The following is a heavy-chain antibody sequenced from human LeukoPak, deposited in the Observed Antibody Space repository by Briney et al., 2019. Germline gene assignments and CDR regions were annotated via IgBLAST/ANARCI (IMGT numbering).Heavy chain of an antibody. CDR1: GDSISSYY. J-gene: IGHJ3*02. CDR2: MYTNGSM. CDR3: ARDYGDYVFAFDI. Sequence: SETLSLTCTVSGDSISSYYWSWIRHPAGEGLDWNGRMYTNGSMKKPSLKRRVTMSLDTSKNQFSLKLSSVTAADTAVYYCARDYGDYVFAFDIWGQGTMVTVSS. V-gene: IGHV4-4*07. D-gene: IGHD4-17*01.